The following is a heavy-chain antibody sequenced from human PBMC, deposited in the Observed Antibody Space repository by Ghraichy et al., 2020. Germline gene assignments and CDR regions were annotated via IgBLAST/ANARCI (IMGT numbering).Heavy chain of an antibody. CDR3: ASGAGPGFDY. Sequence: SETLSLTCTVSGGSISSSSYYWGWIRQPPGKGLEWIGSIYYSGSTYYNPSLKSRVTISVDTSKNQFSLKLSSVTAADTAVYYCASGAGPGFDYWGQGTLVTVSS. D-gene: IGHD1-14*01. CDR1: GGSISSSSYY. CDR2: IYYSGST. J-gene: IGHJ4*02. V-gene: IGHV4-39*01.